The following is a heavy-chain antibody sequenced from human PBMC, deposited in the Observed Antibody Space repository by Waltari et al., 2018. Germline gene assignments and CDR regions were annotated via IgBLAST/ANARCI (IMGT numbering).Heavy chain of an antibody. Sequence: QLQLQESGPGLAQPSETLSLTCSVPGASITSTKHYWGWIRQPPGQGLEWIATISYNGATYSSPSLRGRVTVSRDTSMNYVSLKLGSVTAADTAVYYCATYIGASVGTAAFDVWGQGTMVTVSS. V-gene: IGHV4-39*02. D-gene: IGHD5-12*01. CDR3: ATYIGASVGTAAFDV. CDR2: ISYNGAT. J-gene: IGHJ3*01. CDR1: GASITSTKHY.